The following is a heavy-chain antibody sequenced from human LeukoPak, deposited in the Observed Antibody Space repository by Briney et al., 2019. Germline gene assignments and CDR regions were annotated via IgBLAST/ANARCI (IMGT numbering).Heavy chain of an antibody. J-gene: IGHJ6*02. CDR3: ARGFYVSGSFHSPTYTLDV. D-gene: IGHD3-10*01. Sequence: GGSLRLSCAASGFAVSSNYMSWVRQAPGKGLEWVSVIYGGGGTHYADSVKGRFTISRDSSRNTLFLHMNNLRAEDTAMYYCARGFYVSGSFHSPTYTLDVWGQGTTVTVSS. CDR2: IYGGGGT. V-gene: IGHV3-53*01. CDR1: GFAVSSNY.